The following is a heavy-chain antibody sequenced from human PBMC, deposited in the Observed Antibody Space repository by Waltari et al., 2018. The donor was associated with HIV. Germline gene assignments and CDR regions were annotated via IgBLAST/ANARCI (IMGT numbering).Heavy chain of an antibody. J-gene: IGHJ3*02. V-gene: IGHV6-1*01. D-gene: IGHD3-16*01. Sequence: QVQLQQSGPGLVKPSQTLSLTCALSGDSVSGNSGAWNWIRQSPSRGLEWLGRTYYNSKWYNDYALSVKSRISINQDTSKNQVSLQLNSVTPEDTAVYYCARLYWGNKAFDIWGQGTMVTVSS. CDR3: ARLYWGNKAFDI. CDR2: TYYNSKWYN. CDR1: GDSVSGNSGA.